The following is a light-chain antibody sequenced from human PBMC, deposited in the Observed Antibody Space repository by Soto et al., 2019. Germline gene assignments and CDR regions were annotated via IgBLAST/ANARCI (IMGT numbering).Light chain of an antibody. CDR3: QQYANYPLT. V-gene: IGKV1-33*01. Sequence: DIQMTQSPSSLSASVGDRVTITCPASQVISKFLNWYQLKPGKAPKLLIFDASELETGVTSRFSGHRSGTDFSFIISSLQPEDIATYYCQQYANYPLTFGGGTKVESK. CDR1: QVISKF. CDR2: DAS. J-gene: IGKJ4*01.